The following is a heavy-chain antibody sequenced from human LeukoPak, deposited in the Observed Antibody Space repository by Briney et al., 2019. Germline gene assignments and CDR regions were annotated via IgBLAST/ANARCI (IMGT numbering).Heavy chain of an antibody. CDR2: FDPEDGET. V-gene: IGHV1-24*01. CDR3: ATPSDYEGAFDI. Sequence: ASVKVSCKVSGYTLTELSMHWVRQAPGKGLEWMGGFDPEDGETIYAQKFQGRVTMTEDTSTGTAYMELSSLRSEDTAVYYCATPSDYEGAFDIWGQGTMVTVSS. CDR1: GYTLTELS. J-gene: IGHJ3*02. D-gene: IGHD4-17*01.